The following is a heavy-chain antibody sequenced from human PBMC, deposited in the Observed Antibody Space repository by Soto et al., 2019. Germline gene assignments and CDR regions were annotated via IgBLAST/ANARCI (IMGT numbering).Heavy chain of an antibody. CDR3: ARDHSSGWLNWFDP. Sequence: PSETLSLTCTVSGGSISSYSWSWIRQPPGKGLEWMGYIYYSGSTNYNPSLKSRVTISVDTSKNQFSLKLRSVTAADTAVYYCARDHSSGWLNWFDPWGQGTLVTVSS. V-gene: IGHV4-59*01. D-gene: IGHD6-19*01. CDR1: GGSISSYS. J-gene: IGHJ5*02. CDR2: IYYSGST.